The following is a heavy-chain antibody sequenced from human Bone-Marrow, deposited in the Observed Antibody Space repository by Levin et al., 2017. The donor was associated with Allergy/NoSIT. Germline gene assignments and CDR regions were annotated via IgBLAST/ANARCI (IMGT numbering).Heavy chain of an antibody. Sequence: GGSLRLSCAASGFTISSNYMSWVRQAPGKGLEWVSVIYSGGSTYYADSVKGRFTISRDNSKNTLYLQMNSLRAEDTAVYYCARAPNELNWFDPWGQGTLVTVSS. D-gene: IGHD1-26*01. CDR2: IYSGGST. CDR3: ARAPNELNWFDP. J-gene: IGHJ5*02. V-gene: IGHV3-53*01. CDR1: GFTISSNY.